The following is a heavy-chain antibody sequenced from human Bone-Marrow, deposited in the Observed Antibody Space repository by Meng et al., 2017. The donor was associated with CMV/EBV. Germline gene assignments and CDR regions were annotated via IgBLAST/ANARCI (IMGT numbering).Heavy chain of an antibody. CDR2: TSAYNGTT. V-gene: IGHV1-18*01. CDR1: GYTFTSYG. J-gene: IGHJ4*02. CDR3: ARGVAVAGPGDY. D-gene: IGHD6-19*01. Sequence: PWVQSGAAVKKPGASVTVSCKASGYTFTSYGISWGRQAPGQGLEWMGWTSAYNGTTNYAQTLQGRVTMTTDTSTSTAYMELRSLRSDDTAVYYCARGVAVAGPGDYWGQGTLVTVSS.